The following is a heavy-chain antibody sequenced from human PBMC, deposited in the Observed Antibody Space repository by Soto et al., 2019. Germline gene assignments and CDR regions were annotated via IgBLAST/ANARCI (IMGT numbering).Heavy chain of an antibody. CDR2: ISSTSTYI. V-gene: IGHV3-21*06. J-gene: IGHJ3*01. D-gene: IGHD2-2*01. CDR3: VRDYQPAAFHV. CDR1: GFTFSSYS. Sequence: EVQLVESGGGLVKPGGSLRLSCAASGFTFSSYSMNWVRQAPGKGLEWVASISSTSTYIYNADSLKVRFTISRDNAKNALYLHMNSLRPDDTAVYYCVRDYQPAAFHVWGQGTMVTVSS.